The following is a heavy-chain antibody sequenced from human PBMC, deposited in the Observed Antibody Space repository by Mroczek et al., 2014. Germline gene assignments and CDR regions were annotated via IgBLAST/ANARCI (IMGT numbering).Heavy chain of an antibody. CDR2: IYYSGST. CDR3: ARARYCSSTSCSNWFDP. CDR1: GGSISSGGYY. J-gene: IGHJ5*02. D-gene: IGHD2-2*01. V-gene: IGHV4-31*03. Sequence: QVQLQESGPGLVKPSQTLSLTCTVSGGSISSGGYYWSWIRQHPGKGLEWIGYIYYSGSTYYNPSLKSRVTISVDTSKNQFSLKLSSVTAADTAVYYCARARYCSSTSCSNWFDPWGQGTLVTVSS.